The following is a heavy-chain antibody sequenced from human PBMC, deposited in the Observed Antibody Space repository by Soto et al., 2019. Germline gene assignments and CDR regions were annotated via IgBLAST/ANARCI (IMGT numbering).Heavy chain of an antibody. J-gene: IGHJ4*02. Sequence: EVQLVESGGGLVQPGGSLRLSCAASGFTFSSYDMDWVRQATRKGLEWVSAIGTADDTYYPGSVKGRFTISRENAKNSLYLQMNSLRAGDTAVYYCARGAWGYSSSPFDYWGQGTLVTVSS. D-gene: IGHD6-13*01. CDR1: GFTFSSYD. CDR3: ARGAWGYSSSPFDY. CDR2: IGTADDT. V-gene: IGHV3-13*01.